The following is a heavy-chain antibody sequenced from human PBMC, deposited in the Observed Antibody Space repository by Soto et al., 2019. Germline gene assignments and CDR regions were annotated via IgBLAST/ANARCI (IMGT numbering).Heavy chain of an antibody. Sequence: GGSLRLSCAASGFTLSTYWMHWVRQAPGKGLEWVSGISGSGGSTHYADSVKGRFTISRDNSKNTLYLQMNSLRAEDTAVYYCAKDLYSSTWSPFDFWGQGTLVTVSS. D-gene: IGHD6-13*01. J-gene: IGHJ4*02. CDR2: ISGSGGST. CDR3: AKDLYSSTWSPFDF. V-gene: IGHV3-23*01. CDR1: GFTLSTYW.